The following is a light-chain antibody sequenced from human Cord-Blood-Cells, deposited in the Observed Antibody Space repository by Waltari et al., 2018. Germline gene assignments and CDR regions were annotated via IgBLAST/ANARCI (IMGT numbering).Light chain of an antibody. Sequence: DIQMTQSPSSLSASVGDRVTITCRARQSISSYLNWYQQKPGKAPKRLIYAASSLQSGVPSRFSGSGSGTDFTLTISSLQPEDFATYYCQQSYSTPRTFGQGTKVEIK. CDR3: QQSYSTPRT. CDR2: AAS. CDR1: QSISSY. J-gene: IGKJ1*01. V-gene: IGKV1-39*01.